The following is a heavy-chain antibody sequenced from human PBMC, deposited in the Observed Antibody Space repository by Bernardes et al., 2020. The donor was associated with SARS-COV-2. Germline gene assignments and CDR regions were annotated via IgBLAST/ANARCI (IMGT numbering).Heavy chain of an antibody. J-gene: IGHJ6*02. V-gene: IGHV4-31*03. CDR1: GGSISSGGYY. CDR3: AMGSLGDGSGSYYYYYYGMDV. Sequence: SETLSLTCTVSGGSISSGGYYWSWIRQHPGKGLEWIGYIYYSGSTYYNPSLKSRVTISVDTSKNQFSLKLSSVTAADTAVYYCAMGSLGDGSGSYYYYYYGMDVWGQGTTVTVSS. D-gene: IGHD3-10*01. CDR2: IYYSGST.